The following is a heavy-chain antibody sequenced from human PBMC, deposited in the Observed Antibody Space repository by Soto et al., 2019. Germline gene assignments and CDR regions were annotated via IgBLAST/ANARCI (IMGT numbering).Heavy chain of an antibody. D-gene: IGHD2-21*01. CDR3: VRAGAGAYGLGWFGH. CDR2: IYHSGST. CDR1: GDSISRGGYY. Sequence: QVQLQESGPGLVKPSQTLSLSCTVSGDSISRGGYYWNWIRQHPRKGLEWIGYIYHSGSTNYNPYLKSRVTISVDTAKTQLYLELTKVTAADTAVYYCVRAGAGAYGLGWFGHWGQGILVTVSS. J-gene: IGHJ5*02. V-gene: IGHV4-31*03.